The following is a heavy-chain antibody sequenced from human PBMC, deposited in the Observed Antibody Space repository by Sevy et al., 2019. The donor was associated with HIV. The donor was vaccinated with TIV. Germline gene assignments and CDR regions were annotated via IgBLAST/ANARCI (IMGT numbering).Heavy chain of an antibody. J-gene: IGHJ4*02. CDR3: ARDGWTKPHDY. CDR2: LSFGCGEI. Sequence: GGCLRLYCAASGFTFSKYSMSWVRQPPGKGLECVSTLSFGCGEINHADSVKGRFTISRDNSKNSLYLQMNNLRAEDTAVYYCARDGWTKPHDYWGQGTLVTVSS. D-gene: IGHD2-15*01. CDR1: GFTFSKYS. V-gene: IGHV3-23*01.